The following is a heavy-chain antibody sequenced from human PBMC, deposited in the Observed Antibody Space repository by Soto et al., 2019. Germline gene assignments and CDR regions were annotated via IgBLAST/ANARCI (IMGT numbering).Heavy chain of an antibody. D-gene: IGHD3-10*01. CDR1: GYTFTGYY. CDR2: INPNSGGT. V-gene: IGHV1-2*02. Sequence: ASVKVSCKASGYTFTGYYMHWVRQAPGQGLEWMGWINPNSGGTNYAQKVQGRVTMTTDTSTSTAYMELRSLRSDDTAVYYCARGVGSGSYYNQYNLFDPWGQGTLVTVSS. J-gene: IGHJ5*02. CDR3: ARGVGSGSYYNQYNLFDP.